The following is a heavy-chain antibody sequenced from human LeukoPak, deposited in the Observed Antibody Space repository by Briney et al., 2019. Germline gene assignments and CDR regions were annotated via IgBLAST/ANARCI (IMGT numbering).Heavy chain of an antibody. CDR2: IYHSGST. D-gene: IGHD3-10*01. CDR3: ARLITMVRGLEDWFDP. CDR1: GGSFSGYY. Sequence: TSETRSLTCAVYGGSFSGYYWSWIRQPPGKGLEWIGEIYHSGSTNYNPSLNSRVTISVDKSKNQFSLKLSSVTAADTAVYYCARLITMVRGLEDWFDPWGQGSLVTVSS. J-gene: IGHJ5*02. V-gene: IGHV4-34*01.